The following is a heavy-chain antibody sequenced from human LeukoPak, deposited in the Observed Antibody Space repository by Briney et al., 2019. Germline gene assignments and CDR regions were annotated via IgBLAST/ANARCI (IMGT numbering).Heavy chain of an antibody. D-gene: IGHD2-2*01. Sequence: ASVKVSCKASGFTFTSYDINWVRQATGQGLEWMGWMNPNSGNTGYAQKFQGRVTMARDTSISTAYMELSRLRSDDTAVYYCASQYCSSTSCSDPWGQGTLVTVSS. CDR1: GFTFTSYD. CDR2: MNPNSGNT. V-gene: IGHV1-8*01. CDR3: ASQYCSSTSCSDP. J-gene: IGHJ5*02.